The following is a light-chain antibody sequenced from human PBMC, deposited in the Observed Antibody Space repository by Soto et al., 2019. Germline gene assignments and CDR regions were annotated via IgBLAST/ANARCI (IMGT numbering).Light chain of an antibody. CDR2: GAS. J-gene: IGKJ5*01. V-gene: IGKV3-15*01. CDR3: QQCNDWPIT. Sequence: EIVMMQSPATLPVSPGERATLSCRASQSVSSTLAGYQQKPGQAPRPLIYGASTRATGIPARFSGSGSATEFTLTISSLQSEDFAVYYCQQCNDWPITFGQGTRLEIK. CDR1: QSVSST.